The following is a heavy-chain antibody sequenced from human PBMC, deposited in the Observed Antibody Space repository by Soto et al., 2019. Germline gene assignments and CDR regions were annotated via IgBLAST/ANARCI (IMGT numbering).Heavy chain of an antibody. V-gene: IGHV3-23*01. Sequence: EVQLLDSGGGLVQPGGSLRLSCAASGFTFSSYAMNWVRQAPGKGLEWVSVISGSGDSTYYTDSVKGRFTISRDNSKNTLYLQMNGLRTEDTAVYYCARRGPGTSFDYWGQGPLVTVSS. CDR1: GFTFSSYA. J-gene: IGHJ4*02. D-gene: IGHD6-13*01. CDR2: ISGSGDST. CDR3: ARRGPGTSFDY.